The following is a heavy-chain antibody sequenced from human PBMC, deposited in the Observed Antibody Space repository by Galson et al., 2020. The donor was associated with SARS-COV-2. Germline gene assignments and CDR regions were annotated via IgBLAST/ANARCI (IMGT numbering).Heavy chain of an antibody. CDR1: GGSISSSNW. Sequence: ASETLSLTCAVSGGSISSSNWWSWVRQPPGKGLEWIGEIYHSGSTNYNPSLKSRVTISVDKSKNQFSLKLSSVTAADTAVYYCARVLGYSYGPLYFDYWGQGTLVTVSS. CDR3: ARVLGYSYGPLYFDY. D-gene: IGHD5-18*01. J-gene: IGHJ4*02. CDR2: IYHSGST. V-gene: IGHV4-4*02.